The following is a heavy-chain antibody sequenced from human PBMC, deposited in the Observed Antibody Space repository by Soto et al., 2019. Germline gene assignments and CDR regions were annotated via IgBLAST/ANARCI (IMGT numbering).Heavy chain of an antibody. J-gene: IGHJ5*02. CDR2: INPNSGGT. CDR1: GYTFTGYY. D-gene: IGHD2-2*01. Sequence: ASVKVSCKASGYTFTGYYMHRVRQAPGQGLEWMGWINPNSGGTNYAQKFQGRVTMTRDTSISTAYMELSRLRSDDTAVYYCARGGGYCSSTSCSPSWFDPWGQGTLVTVSS. CDR3: ARGGGYCSSTSCSPSWFDP. V-gene: IGHV1-2*02.